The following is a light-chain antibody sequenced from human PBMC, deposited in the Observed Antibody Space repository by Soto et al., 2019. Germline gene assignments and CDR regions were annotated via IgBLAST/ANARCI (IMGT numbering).Light chain of an antibody. CDR3: CSFAGSFTYV. CDR2: EVS. Sequence: QSALRHPPSVCWSPGQSVTISCTGTSSDVGGYNYVSWYQQHPGKAPKLMIYEVSNRPSGVSNRFSGSKSGNTASLTISGLQAEDEADYSCCSFAGSFTYVFGGGTKVTVL. J-gene: IGLJ1*01. V-gene: IGLV2-11*01. CDR1: SSDVGGYNY.